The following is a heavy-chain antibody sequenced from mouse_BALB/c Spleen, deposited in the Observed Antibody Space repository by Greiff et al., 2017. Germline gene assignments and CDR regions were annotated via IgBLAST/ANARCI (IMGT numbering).Heavy chain of an antibody. D-gene: IGHD1-1*01. CDR2: IYPYNGGT. V-gene: IGHV1S29*02. CDR1: GYTFTDYN. Sequence: EVQLQQSGPELVKPGASVKISCKASGYTFTDYNMHWVKQSHGKSLEWIGYIYPYNGGTGYNQKFKSKATLTVDNSSSKAYMELRSLTSEDSAVYYCARTGGSTQYYFDYWGQGTTLTVSS. J-gene: IGHJ2*01. CDR3: ARTGGSTQYYFDY.